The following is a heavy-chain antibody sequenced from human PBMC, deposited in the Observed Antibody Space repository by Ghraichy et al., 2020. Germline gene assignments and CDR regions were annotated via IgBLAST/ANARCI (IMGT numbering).Heavy chain of an antibody. CDR1: GFTFSSYA. J-gene: IGHJ4*02. CDR2: ISGSGGST. V-gene: IGHV3-23*01. CDR3: AKDPERTVTSFDY. D-gene: IGHD4-17*01. Sequence: GGSLRLSCAASGFTFSSYAMSWVRQAPGKGLEWVSAISGSGGSTYYADYVKGRFTISRDNSKNTLYLQMNSLRAEDTAVYYCAKDPERTVTSFDYWGQGTLVTVSS.